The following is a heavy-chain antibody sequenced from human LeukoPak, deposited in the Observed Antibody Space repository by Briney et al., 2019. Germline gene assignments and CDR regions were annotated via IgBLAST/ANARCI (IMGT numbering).Heavy chain of an antibody. CDR2: LYSSGST. D-gene: IGHD6-13*01. CDR1: GGSISSGGYY. V-gene: IGHV4-61*02. CDR3: ARVRKAAAGRNWFDP. J-gene: IGHJ5*02. Sequence: SETLSLTCTVSGGSISSGGYYWSWIRQPPGKGLEWIGRLYSSGSTNYNPSLESRVTISVDTSNNQFSLKLSSVTAADTAVYYCARVRKAAAGRNWFDPWGQGTLVTVSS.